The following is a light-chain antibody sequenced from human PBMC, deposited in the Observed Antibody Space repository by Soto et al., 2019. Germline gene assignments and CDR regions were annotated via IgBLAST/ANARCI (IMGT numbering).Light chain of an antibody. V-gene: IGKV3-20*01. Sequence: EIVLTQSPGFLSLSPGETATLSCRPSQSFDSTFFPWYQRKPGKPPRLLIYGASNRATGIPDRCSGSGSGTDFTLTISRLEPEDVVVYYCQQYVSSVTFGQGTKVEIK. CDR2: GAS. CDR3: QQYVSSVT. CDR1: QSFDSTF. J-gene: IGKJ1*01.